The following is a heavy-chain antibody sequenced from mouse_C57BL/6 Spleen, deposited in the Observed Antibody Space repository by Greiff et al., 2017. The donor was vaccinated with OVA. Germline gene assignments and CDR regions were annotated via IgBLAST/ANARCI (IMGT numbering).Heavy chain of an antibody. CDR3: ARDPICYGYGGYFDY. CDR2: ISDGGSYI. J-gene: IGHJ2*01. Sequence: EVQLVESGGGLVKPGGSLKLSCAASGFTFSSYAMSWVRQTPEKRLEWVATISDGGSYIYYPDNVKGRFTISRDNAKNNLYLQMSHLKSEDTAMYYCARDPICYGYGGYFDYWGKGTTLTVAS. CDR1: GFTFSSYA. V-gene: IGHV5-4*01. D-gene: IGHD2-2*01.